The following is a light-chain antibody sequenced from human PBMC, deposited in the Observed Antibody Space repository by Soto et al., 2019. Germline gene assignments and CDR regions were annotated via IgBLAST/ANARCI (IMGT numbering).Light chain of an antibody. CDR1: QSISRW. CDR3: QERTGWPPWT. CDR2: DAS. J-gene: IGKJ1*01. Sequence: DIQMTQSPSTLSASVGDRVTITCRASQSISRWLAWYQQKPGKAPKLLIYDASSLESGVPSRFSGSGSGTDFTLTISSLEPEDFAVYYCQERTGWPPWTFGQGTKVDIK. V-gene: IGKV1-5*01.